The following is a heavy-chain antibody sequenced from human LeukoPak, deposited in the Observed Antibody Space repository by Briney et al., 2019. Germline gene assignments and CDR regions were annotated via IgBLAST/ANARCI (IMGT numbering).Heavy chain of an antibody. CDR2: VKQDGSET. CDR1: GFTFSSNW. Sequence: PGGSLRLSCAASGFTFSSNWMSWVRQAPGKRVEWVANVKQDGSETYYVDSVKGRFTISRDNAKNSLFLQMNTLRVEDTAVYYCARAYSYAFEPWGQGTLVTVSS. V-gene: IGHV3-7*04. D-gene: IGHD5-18*01. CDR3: ARAYSYAFEP. J-gene: IGHJ5*02.